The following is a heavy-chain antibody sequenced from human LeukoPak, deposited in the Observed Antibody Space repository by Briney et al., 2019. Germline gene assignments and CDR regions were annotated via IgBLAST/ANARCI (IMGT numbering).Heavy chain of an antibody. CDR3: ARDNDYGGNSGAFDI. J-gene: IGHJ3*02. D-gene: IGHD4-23*01. CDR2: IISSSSYI. CDR1: GFTFSSYS. Sequence: PGGSLRLSSAASGFTFSSYSMNWVRQAPGKGLEWVSSIISSSSYIYYADSVKGRFTISRDNAKNSLYLQMNSPRAEDTAVYYCARDNDYGGNSGAFDIWGQGTMVTVSS. V-gene: IGHV3-21*01.